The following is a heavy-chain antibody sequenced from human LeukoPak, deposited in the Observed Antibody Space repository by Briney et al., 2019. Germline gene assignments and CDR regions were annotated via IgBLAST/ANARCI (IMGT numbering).Heavy chain of an antibody. CDR2: ISYDGSNK. CDR3: AKVRDDIVVVPAPFDY. J-gene: IGHJ4*02. Sequence: PGGSLRLSCAASGFTFSSYGMPWVRQAPGKGLEWVAVISYDGSNKYYADSVKGRFTISRDNSKNTLYLQMNSLRAEDTAVYYCAKVRDDIVVVPAPFDYWGQGTLVTVSS. V-gene: IGHV3-30*18. D-gene: IGHD2-2*01. CDR1: GFTFSSYG.